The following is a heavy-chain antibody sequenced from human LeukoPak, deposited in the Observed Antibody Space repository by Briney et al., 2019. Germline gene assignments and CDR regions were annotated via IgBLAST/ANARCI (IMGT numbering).Heavy chain of an antibody. V-gene: IGHV3-11*04. J-gene: IGHJ5*02. CDR3: ARNGVEMATKGDWFDP. CDR2: ISPGSHSI. D-gene: IGHD5-24*01. Sequence: PGGSLRLSCVASGLTFSDDHVSWIRQAPGKGLEWVSYISPGSHSIYYVDSVKGRFTISRDNAKNSLYLQMNSLRAEDTAVYYCARNGVEMATKGDWFDPWGRGTLVTVSS. CDR1: GLTFSDDH.